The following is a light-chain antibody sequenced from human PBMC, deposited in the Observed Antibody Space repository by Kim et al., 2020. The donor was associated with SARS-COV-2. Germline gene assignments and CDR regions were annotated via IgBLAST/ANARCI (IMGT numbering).Light chain of an antibody. CDR1: QSISSY. CDR2: AAS. Sequence: GDRVTITCRASQSISSYLNWYQQKPGKAPKLLIYAASSLQSGVPSRFSGSGSGTDFTLTINSLQPEDFATYYCQQSYSTPYTFGQGTKL. V-gene: IGKV1-39*01. CDR3: QQSYSTPYT. J-gene: IGKJ2*01.